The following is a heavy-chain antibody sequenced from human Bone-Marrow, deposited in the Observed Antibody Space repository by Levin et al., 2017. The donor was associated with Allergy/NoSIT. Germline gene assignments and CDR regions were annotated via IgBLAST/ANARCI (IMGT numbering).Heavy chain of an antibody. V-gene: IGHV4-34*01. D-gene: IGHD1-7*01. CDR3: ARGATGTIRFNYYYYGMDV. Sequence: SETLSLTCAVYGGSFSGYYWSWIRQPPGKGLEWIGEINHSGSTNYNPSLKSRVTISVDTSKNQFSLKLSSVTAADTAVYYCARGATGTIRFNYYYYGMDVWGQGTTVTVSS. CDR2: INHSGST. J-gene: IGHJ6*02. CDR1: GGSFSGYY.